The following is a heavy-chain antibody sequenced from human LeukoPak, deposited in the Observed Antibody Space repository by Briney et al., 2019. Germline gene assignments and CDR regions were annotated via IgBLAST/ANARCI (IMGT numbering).Heavy chain of an antibody. CDR1: GYTFTSYG. D-gene: IGHD2-2*01. Sequence: ASVKVSCKASGYTFTSYGISWVRQAPGQGLEWMGWISAYNGNTNYAQKLQGRVTMTTDTSTSTAYMELRSLRSDDTAVYYCARDLRDIVVVPAAIYYFDYWGQGTLVTVSS. CDR3: ARDLRDIVVVPAAIYYFDY. CDR2: ISAYNGNT. J-gene: IGHJ4*02. V-gene: IGHV1-18*01.